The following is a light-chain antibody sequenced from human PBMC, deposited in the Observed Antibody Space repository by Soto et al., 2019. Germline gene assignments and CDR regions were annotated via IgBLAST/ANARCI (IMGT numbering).Light chain of an antibody. V-gene: IGLV1-40*02. CDR1: SSNMRAHCD. CDR3: QSYDNSLVVDV. CDR2: GNS. Sequence: LRTPPSLSGAPGQRDTISSTGSSSNMRAHCDVHWYQQLPGTAPKLLIYGNSNRPSGVPDRFSGSKSGTSASLAITGLQAEDEADYYCQSYDNSLVVDVFGTVTKVTV. J-gene: IGLJ1*01.